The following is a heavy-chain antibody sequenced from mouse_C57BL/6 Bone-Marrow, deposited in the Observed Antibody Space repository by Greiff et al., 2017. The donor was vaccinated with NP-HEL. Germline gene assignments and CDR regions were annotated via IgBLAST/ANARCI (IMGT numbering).Heavy chain of an antibody. CDR2: ISYDGSN. V-gene: IGHV3-6*01. J-gene: IGHJ4*01. Sequence: ESGPGLVKPSQSLSLTCSVTGYSITSGYYWNWIRQFPGNKLEWMGYISYDGSNNYNPSLKNRISITRDTSKNQFFLKLNSVTTEDTATYYCARTYYRGYYAMDYWGQGTSVTVSS. CDR1: GYSITSGYY. CDR3: ARTYYRGYYAMDY. D-gene: IGHD2-14*01.